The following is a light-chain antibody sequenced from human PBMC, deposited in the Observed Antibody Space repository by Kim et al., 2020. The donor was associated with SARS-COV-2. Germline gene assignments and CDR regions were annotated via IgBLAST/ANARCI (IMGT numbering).Light chain of an antibody. Sequence: SSELTQDPAVSVALGQTVRITCQGDSLRSYYATWYQQKPGQAPIVVIYGKNNRPSGFPDRFPGSSSGNTASLTITGTQAGDEADYYCNSRDSNDNVVFGGGTQLTVL. CDR1: SLRSYY. V-gene: IGLV3-19*01. CDR2: GKN. CDR3: NSRDSNDNVV. J-gene: IGLJ2*01.